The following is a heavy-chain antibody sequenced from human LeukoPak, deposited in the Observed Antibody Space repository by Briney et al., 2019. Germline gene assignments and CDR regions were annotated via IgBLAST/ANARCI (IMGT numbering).Heavy chain of an antibody. J-gene: IGHJ4*02. CDR2: ISSSSSYI. V-gene: IGHV3-21*01. D-gene: IGHD2/OR15-2a*01. Sequence: GGSLRLSCAASGFTFSSYSMNWVRQAPGEGLEWVSSISSSSSYIYYADSVKGRFTISRDNAKNSLYLQMNSLRAEDTAVYYCARGSFSREDYWGQGTLVTVSS. CDR3: ARGSFSREDY. CDR1: GFTFSSYS.